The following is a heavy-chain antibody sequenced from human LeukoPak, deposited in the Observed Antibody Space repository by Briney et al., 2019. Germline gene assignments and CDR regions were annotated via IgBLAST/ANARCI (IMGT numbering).Heavy chain of an antibody. CDR1: GGSIGSGGYS. Sequence: SETLSLTCAVSGGSIGSGGYSWSWIRQPPGKGLEWIGYIYHSGSTYYNPSLKSRVTISVDRSKNQFSLKLCSVTAADTAVYYCARHDYGDYVDAFDIWGQGTMVTVSS. J-gene: IGHJ3*02. D-gene: IGHD4-17*01. CDR2: IYHSGST. V-gene: IGHV4-30-2*01. CDR3: ARHDYGDYVDAFDI.